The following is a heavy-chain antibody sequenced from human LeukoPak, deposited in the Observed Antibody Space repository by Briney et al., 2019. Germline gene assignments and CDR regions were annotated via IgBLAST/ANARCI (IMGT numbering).Heavy chain of an antibody. D-gene: IGHD1-26*01. CDR3: AKDRTVGASYWYFDL. CDR1: GFTFSNYA. V-gene: IGHV3-23*01. Sequence: GGSLRLSCAASGFTFSNYAMTWVRQAPGKGLEWVSFTSGSGGSTFYADSVKGRFTISRDSSKNTLFLHMNTLRAEDTAIYYCAKDRTVGASYWYFDLWGRGTLVTVSS. J-gene: IGHJ2*01. CDR2: TSGSGGST.